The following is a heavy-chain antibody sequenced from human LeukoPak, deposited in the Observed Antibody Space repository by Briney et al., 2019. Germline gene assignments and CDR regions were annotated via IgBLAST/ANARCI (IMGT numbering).Heavy chain of an antibody. Sequence: SQTLSLTCAVSGGSISSGGYYWSWIRQHPGEGLEWIGYIFYSGSTYYNPSLKSRVTISVDTSKNQFSLKLSSVTAADTAVYYCARVVAVAALADEYYFDYWGQGTLVTVSS. CDR3: ARVVAVAALADEYYFDY. D-gene: IGHD6-19*01. J-gene: IGHJ4*02. CDR2: IFYSGST. V-gene: IGHV4-31*11. CDR1: GGSISSGGYY.